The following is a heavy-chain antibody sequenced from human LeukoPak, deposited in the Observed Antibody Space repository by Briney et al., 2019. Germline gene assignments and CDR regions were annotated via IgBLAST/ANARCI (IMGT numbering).Heavy chain of an antibody. V-gene: IGHV4-39*07. CDR3: ASYVLRFLEWSQLYDP. Sequence: SETLSLTCTVSGGSISSSSYYWGWIRQPPGKGLEWIGSIYYSGSTYYNPSLKSRVTISVDTSKNQFSLKLSSVTAADTAVYYCASYVLRFLEWSQLYDPWGQGTLVTVSS. CDR1: GGSISSSSYY. J-gene: IGHJ5*02. D-gene: IGHD3-3*01. CDR2: IYYSGST.